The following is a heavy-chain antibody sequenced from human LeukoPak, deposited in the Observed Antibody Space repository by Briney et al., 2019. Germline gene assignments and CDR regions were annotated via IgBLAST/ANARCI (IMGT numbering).Heavy chain of an antibody. CDR3: AKGSMRSSGWYDY. J-gene: IGHJ4*02. V-gene: IGHV3-23*01. D-gene: IGHD6-19*01. CDR1: GFTFSSYA. Sequence: PGGSLRLSCAASGFTFSSYAMSWVRQAPGKGLEWVSAVSGSGGSTYYADSVKGRFTISRDNSKNTLYLQMNSLRAEDTAVYYCAKGSMRSSGWYDYWGQGTLVTVSS. CDR2: VSGSGGST.